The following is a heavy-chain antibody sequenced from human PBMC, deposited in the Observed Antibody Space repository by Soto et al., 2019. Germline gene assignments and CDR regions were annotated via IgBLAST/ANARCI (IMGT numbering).Heavy chain of an antibody. D-gene: IGHD1-26*01. J-gene: IGHJ6*02. CDR3: AGGGVGATPLTFGMDV. Sequence: ASVKVSCKASGYTFTSYDINWVRQATGQGLEWMGWMNPNSGNTGYAQKFQGRVTMTRNTSISTAYMELSSLRSEDTAVYYCAGGGVGATPLTFGMDVWGQGTTVTVSS. CDR1: GYTFTSYD. V-gene: IGHV1-8*01. CDR2: MNPNSGNT.